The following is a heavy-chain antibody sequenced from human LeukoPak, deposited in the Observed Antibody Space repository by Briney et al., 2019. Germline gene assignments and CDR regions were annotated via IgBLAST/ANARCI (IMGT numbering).Heavy chain of an antibody. D-gene: IGHD3-3*01. J-gene: IGHJ6*03. V-gene: IGHV3-48*03. CDR3: ASANPILLDYYYYYYMDV. CDR2: IGINTL. CDR1: GFIFSAYE. Sequence: GGSLRLSCTASGFIFSAYEMIWVRQAPGKGLECISYIGINTLYYADSVKGRFTISRDNSKNSLYLQMNSLRAEDTAVYYCASANPILLDYYYYYYMDVWGKGTTVTVSS.